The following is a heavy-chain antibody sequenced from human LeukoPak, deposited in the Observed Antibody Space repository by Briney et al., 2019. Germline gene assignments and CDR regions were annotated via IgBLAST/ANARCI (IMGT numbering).Heavy chain of an antibody. CDR1: GDSITTSSYY. J-gene: IGHJ4*02. CDR3: ARLETYDSTLDY. D-gene: IGHD3-22*01. CDR2: IYHSGST. Sequence: ETLSLTCTVSGDSITTSSYYWGWIRQPPGKGLEWIGNIYHSGSTYYNPSLKSRVTISVDTSKNQFSLWLSSVTAADTAVYYCARLETYDSTLDYWGQGTLVTVSS. V-gene: IGHV4-39*01.